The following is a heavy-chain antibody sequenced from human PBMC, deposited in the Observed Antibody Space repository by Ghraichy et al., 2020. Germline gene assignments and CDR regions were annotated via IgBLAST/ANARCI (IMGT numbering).Heavy chain of an antibody. D-gene: IGHD3-10*01. CDR3: ARDLTMVQGVIAY. V-gene: IGHV3-21*01. J-gene: IGHJ4*02. Sequence: GGSLRLSCAASGFTFSSYSMNWVRQAPGKGLEWVSSISSSSSYIYYADSVKGRFTISRDNAKNSLYLQMNSLRAEDTAVYYCARDLTMVQGVIAYWGQGTLVTVSS. CDR2: ISSSSSYI. CDR1: GFTFSSYS.